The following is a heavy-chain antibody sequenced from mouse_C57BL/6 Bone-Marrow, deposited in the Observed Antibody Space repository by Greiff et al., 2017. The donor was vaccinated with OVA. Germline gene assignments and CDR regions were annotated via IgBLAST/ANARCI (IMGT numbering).Heavy chain of an antibody. V-gene: IGHV1-55*01. Sequence: QVQLQQPGAELVKPGASVKMSCKASGYTFTSYWITWVKQRPGQGLEWIGDIYPGSGSTNYNEKFKSKATLTVDTSSSTAYMQLSSLTSEDSAVYNYAREKSYYSNYGFAYWGQGTLVTVSA. CDR3: AREKSYYSNYGFAY. CDR1: GYTFTSYW. D-gene: IGHD2-5*01. J-gene: IGHJ3*01. CDR2: IYPGSGST.